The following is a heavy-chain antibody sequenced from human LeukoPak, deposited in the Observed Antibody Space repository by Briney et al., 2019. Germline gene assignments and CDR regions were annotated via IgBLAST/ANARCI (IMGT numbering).Heavy chain of an antibody. CDR2: ISTSGGST. V-gene: IGHV3-23*01. CDR1: GFTFDDYA. CDR3: TKADTLDAFDI. Sequence: GGSLRLSCAASGFTFDDYAMHWVRQAPGKGLEWVSGISTSGGSTYYADSVEGRFTISRDNSKNTLYLEMNSLRAEDTALYYCTKADTLDAFDIWGQGTMVTVSS. J-gene: IGHJ3*02.